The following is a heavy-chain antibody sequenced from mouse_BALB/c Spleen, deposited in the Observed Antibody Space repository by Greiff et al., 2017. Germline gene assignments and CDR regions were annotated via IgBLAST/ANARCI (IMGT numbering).Heavy chain of an antibody. Sequence: VQLKESGAELVKPGASVKLSCTASGFNIKDTYMHWVKQRPEQGLEWIGWIDPANGNTKYDPKFQGKATITADTSSNTAYLQLSSLTSEDTAVYYCADGTSWDDYAMDYWGQGTSVTVSS. J-gene: IGHJ4*01. CDR1: GFNIKDTY. D-gene: IGHD4-1*01. V-gene: IGHV14-3*02. CDR2: IDPANGNT. CDR3: ADGTSWDDYAMDY.